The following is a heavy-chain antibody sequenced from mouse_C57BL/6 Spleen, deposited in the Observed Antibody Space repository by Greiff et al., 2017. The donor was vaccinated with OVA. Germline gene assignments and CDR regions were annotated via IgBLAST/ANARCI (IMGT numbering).Heavy chain of an antibody. Sequence: VQLKESGGDLVKPGGSLKLSCAASGFTFSSYGMSWVRQTPDKRLEWVATISSGGSYTYYPDSVKGRFTISRDNAKNTLYLQMSSLKSEDTAMYYCAGHGGYGNCYFDYWGQGTTLTVSS. CDR3: AGHGGYGNCYFDY. CDR1: GFTFSSYG. J-gene: IGHJ2*01. CDR2: ISSGGSYT. V-gene: IGHV5-6*01. D-gene: IGHD2-10*02.